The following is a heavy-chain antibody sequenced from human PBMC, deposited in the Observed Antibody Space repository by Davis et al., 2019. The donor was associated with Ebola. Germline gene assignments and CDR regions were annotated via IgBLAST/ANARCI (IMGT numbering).Heavy chain of an antibody. V-gene: IGHV3-30-3*01. J-gene: IGHJ4*02. CDR3: ARGTTVVTPRDY. D-gene: IGHD4-23*01. Sequence: PGGSLRLSCAASGFTFSSYAMHWVRQAPGKGLEWVAVISYDGSNKYYADSVKGRFTISRDKSKNTLYLQMNSLRDEDTAVYYCARGTTVVTPRDYGGQGTLVTVSS. CDR1: GFTFSSYA. CDR2: ISYDGSNK.